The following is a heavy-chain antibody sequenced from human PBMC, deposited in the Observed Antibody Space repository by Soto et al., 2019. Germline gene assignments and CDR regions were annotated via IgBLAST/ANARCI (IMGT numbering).Heavy chain of an antibody. J-gene: IGHJ4*02. V-gene: IGHV1-2*04. Sequence: QVQLVQSGAEVKKPGASVKVSCKASGYTFTGYYMHWVRQAPGQGLEWMGWINPNSGGTKYAQKFQGWVTMTRDTSISTAYMELSRLRSDDTAVYYCARDSAGILGDYWGQGTLVTVSS. CDR1: GYTFTGYY. CDR2: INPNSGGT. D-gene: IGHD6-13*01. CDR3: ARDSAGILGDY.